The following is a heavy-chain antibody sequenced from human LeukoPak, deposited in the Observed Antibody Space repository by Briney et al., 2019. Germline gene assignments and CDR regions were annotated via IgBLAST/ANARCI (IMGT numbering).Heavy chain of an antibody. CDR2: IYTSGST. V-gene: IGHV4-4*07. J-gene: IGHJ4*02. D-gene: IGHD3-22*01. CDR3: ARGGYYDSSGYYRPPYPFDY. Sequence: SETLSLTCTVSGGSIGSYYWSWIRQPAGKGLEWIGRIYTSGSTNYNPSLTSRVTMSVDTSKNQFSLKLSSVTAADTAVYYCARGGYYDSSGYYRPPYPFDYWGQGTLVTVSS. CDR1: GGSIGSYY.